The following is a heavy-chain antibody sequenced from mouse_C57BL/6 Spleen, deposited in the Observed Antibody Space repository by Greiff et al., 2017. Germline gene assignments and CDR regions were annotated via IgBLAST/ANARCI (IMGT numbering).Heavy chain of an antibody. Sequence: QVQLKQPGPGLVQPSQSLSITCPVSGSSLTSYGVHWVRQSPGQGLEWLGVIWSGGSTDHNAALISRPSIGKDNSKSQVFFKMNSLQADDTAIYYCARNWVVEGYFDVWGTGTTVTVSS. V-gene: IGHV2-2*01. CDR1: GSSLTSYG. J-gene: IGHJ1*03. CDR3: ARNWVVEGYFDV. D-gene: IGHD1-1*01. CDR2: IWSGGST.